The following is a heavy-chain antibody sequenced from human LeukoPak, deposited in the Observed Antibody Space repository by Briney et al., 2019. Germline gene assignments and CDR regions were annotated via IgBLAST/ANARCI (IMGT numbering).Heavy chain of an antibody. CDR3: ASFSRNYVAFDT. Sequence: GGSLRLSCAASGFTFSSYAMHWVRQAPGKGLEGVAVISYDGSNKYYADSVKGQFTISRDNSKNTLYLQMNSLRAEDTAGYYCASFSRNYVAFDTWGQGTMVTVSS. CDR2: ISYDGSNK. CDR1: GFTFSSYA. J-gene: IGHJ3*02. D-gene: IGHD1-7*01. V-gene: IGHV3-30-3*01.